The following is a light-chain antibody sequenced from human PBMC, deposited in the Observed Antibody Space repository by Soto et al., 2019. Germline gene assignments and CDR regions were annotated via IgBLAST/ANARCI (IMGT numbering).Light chain of an antibody. V-gene: IGLV2-14*01. Sequence: QSALTQPASVSGSPGQSITISCTGTNSDVGAYNFVSWYQQHPGNVPKLLFYEVTKRPSGVSNRFSGSKSDNTASLTISGLQAEDEADYYCASYTTYNTWVFGGGTQLTVL. CDR3: ASYTTYNTWV. CDR1: NSDVGAYNF. CDR2: EVT. J-gene: IGLJ3*02.